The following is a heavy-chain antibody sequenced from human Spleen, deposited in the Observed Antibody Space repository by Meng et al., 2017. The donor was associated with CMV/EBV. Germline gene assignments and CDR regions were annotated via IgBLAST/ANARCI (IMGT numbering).Heavy chain of an antibody. J-gene: IGHJ4*02. CDR3: VRGADCTNGVCSSEYDY. CDR1: TYA. CDR2: ISSEGSTGSTK. Sequence: TYAMHWFRQAPGKGLEWVSAISSEGSTGSTKYYADSVKGRSSISRDDSKNTFYLQMSSLRDEDTAVYYCVRGADCTNGVCSSEYDYWGQGTLVTVSS. V-gene: IGHV3-30*03. D-gene: IGHD2-8*01.